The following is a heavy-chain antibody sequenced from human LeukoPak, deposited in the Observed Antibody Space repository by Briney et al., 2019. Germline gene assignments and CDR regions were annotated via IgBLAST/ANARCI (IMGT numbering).Heavy chain of an antibody. D-gene: IGHD3-10*01. CDR3: ARGTPYGSGSA. CDR2: IYYSGST. Sequence: SETLSLTCTVSGGSISSYYWSWIRQPPGKGLEWIGYIYYSGSTNYNPSLKSRVTISVDTSKNQFSLKLSSMTAADTAVYYCARGTPYGSGSAWGQGTLVTVSS. J-gene: IGHJ5*02. V-gene: IGHV4-59*01. CDR1: GGSISSYY.